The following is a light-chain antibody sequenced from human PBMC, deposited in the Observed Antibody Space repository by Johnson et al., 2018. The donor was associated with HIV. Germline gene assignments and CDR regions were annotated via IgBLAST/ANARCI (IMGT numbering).Light chain of an antibody. V-gene: IGLV1-51*02. CDR1: SSNIGNNY. CDR3: GTWDSTLRVSYV. J-gene: IGLJ1*01. CDR2: ENN. Sequence: QSVLTQPPSVSAAPGQKVTISCSGSSSNIGNNYVSWYQQLPGTAPKLLIYENNKRPSGIPDRFSGSKSGTSATLGITGLQTGDEADNYCGTWDSTLRVSYVFGTGTMVTVL.